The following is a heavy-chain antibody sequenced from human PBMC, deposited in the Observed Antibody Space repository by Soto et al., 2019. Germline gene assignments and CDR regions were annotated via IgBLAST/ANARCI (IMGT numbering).Heavy chain of an antibody. CDR1: GFTFSSYD. Sequence: PGGSLRLSCTASGFTFSSYDMHWVRQATGKGLEWVSAIGTAGDTYYPGSVKGRFTISRENAKNSLYLRMNSLRAGDTAVYYCARGDDSSSSRNWFDPWGQGTLVTVSS. J-gene: IGHJ5*02. D-gene: IGHD6-6*01. CDR3: ARGDDSSSSRNWFDP. V-gene: IGHV3-13*01. CDR2: IGTAGDT.